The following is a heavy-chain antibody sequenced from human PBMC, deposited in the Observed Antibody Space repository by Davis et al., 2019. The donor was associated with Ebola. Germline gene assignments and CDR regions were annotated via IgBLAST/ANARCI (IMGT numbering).Heavy chain of an antibody. V-gene: IGHV5-51*01. J-gene: IGHJ3*02. CDR3: ASLRRTITGMDDGFDI. CDR1: GYIFTSYW. CDR2: IYPGDSDT. Sequence: GESLKISCAASGYIFTSYWIVCVRQTPGKVLVWMGIIYPGDSDTRYSPSFRGRVTISADKSTRTAYLQWGSLKASDTAMYYCASLRRTITGMDDGFDIWGQGTMVTVSS. D-gene: IGHD1-20*01.